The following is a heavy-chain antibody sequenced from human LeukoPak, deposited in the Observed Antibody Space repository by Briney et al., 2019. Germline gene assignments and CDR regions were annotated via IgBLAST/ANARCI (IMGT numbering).Heavy chain of an antibody. Sequence: ASVKVSCKASGYTFTTYGLSWERQAAGQGLEGMGWMSDYNGNTKYAQRVPGRVTMTRDTYTKAAYMELRSLRFGDTAVYYCVREGGDSSGYYFPYWGQGTPVTVSS. CDR3: VREGGDSSGYYFPY. D-gene: IGHD3-22*01. V-gene: IGHV1-18*01. CDR2: MSDYNGNT. J-gene: IGHJ4*02. CDR1: GYTFTTYG.